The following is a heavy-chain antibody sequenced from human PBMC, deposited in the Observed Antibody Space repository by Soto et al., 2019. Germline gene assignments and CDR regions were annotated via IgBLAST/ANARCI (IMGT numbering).Heavy chain of an antibody. Sequence: ASVKVSCKASGYTFTSYSKHWVRQAPGQRLEWMGWINAGNGNTKYSQKFQGRVTITRDTSASTAYMELSSLRAEDTAVYYCARTAQIGRIQQLVLGYWGQGTLVTVSS. J-gene: IGHJ4*02. D-gene: IGHD6-13*01. CDR3: ARTAQIGRIQQLVLGY. CDR1: GYTFTSYS. V-gene: IGHV1-3*01. CDR2: INAGNGNT.